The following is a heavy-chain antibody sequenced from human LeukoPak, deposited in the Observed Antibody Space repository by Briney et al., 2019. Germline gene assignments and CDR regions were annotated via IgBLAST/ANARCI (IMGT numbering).Heavy chain of an antibody. CDR1: GGSFSGYY. CDR3: ARESWDSSGTVY. J-gene: IGHJ4*02. D-gene: IGHD3-22*01. Sequence: SETLSLTCAVYGGSFSGYYWSWIRQPPGKGLEWIGEINHSGSTNYNPSLKSRVTISVDTSKNQFSLKLSSVTAADTAVYYCARESWDSSGTVYWGQGTLVTVSS. V-gene: IGHV4-34*01. CDR2: INHSGST.